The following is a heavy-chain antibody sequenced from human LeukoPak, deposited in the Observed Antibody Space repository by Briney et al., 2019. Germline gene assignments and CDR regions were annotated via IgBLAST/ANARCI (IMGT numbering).Heavy chain of an antibody. D-gene: IGHD2-15*01. Sequence: GGSLRLSCAASGFTVSSNYMSWVRQAPGKGLEWVSVIYSGGSTYYADSVKGRFTISRDNSKNTLYLQMNSLRAEDTAVYYCARDCSGGSCYGLDYWGQGTLVTVSS. CDR3: ARDCSGGSCYGLDY. V-gene: IGHV3-53*01. CDR2: IYSGGST. CDR1: GFTVSSNY. J-gene: IGHJ4*02.